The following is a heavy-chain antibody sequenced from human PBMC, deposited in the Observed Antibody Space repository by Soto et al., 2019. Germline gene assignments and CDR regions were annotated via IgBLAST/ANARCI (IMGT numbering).Heavy chain of an antibody. V-gene: IGHV3-9*01. J-gene: IGHJ4*02. Sequence: ESGGGLVQPGRSLRLSCAASGFTFDDYAMHWVRQAPGKGLEWVSGISWNSGSIGYADSVKGRFTISRDNAKNSLYLQMNSLRAEDTALYYCAKDRGVVLAFYFDYWGQGTLVTVSS. CDR2: ISWNSGSI. D-gene: IGHD2-21*01. CDR3: AKDRGVVLAFYFDY. CDR1: GFTFDDYA.